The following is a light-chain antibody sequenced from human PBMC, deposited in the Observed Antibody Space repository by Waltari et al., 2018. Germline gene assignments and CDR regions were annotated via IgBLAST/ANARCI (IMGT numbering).Light chain of an antibody. CDR3: YSSDSTGLRV. Sequence: SYELTQTPSVSVSPGQTARITCSGHELPRKYAYWFQQKSGQAPRLVIYEDTKRPSGRPEGFSGSRSGTVATLTITGAQVDDEADYYCYSSDSTGLRVFGGGTTVVVL. CDR2: EDT. J-gene: IGLJ1*01. V-gene: IGLV3-10*01. CDR1: ELPRKY.